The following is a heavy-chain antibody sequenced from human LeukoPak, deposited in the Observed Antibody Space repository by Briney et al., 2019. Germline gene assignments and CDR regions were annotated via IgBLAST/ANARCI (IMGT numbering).Heavy chain of an antibody. D-gene: IGHD3-10*01. CDR2: IYYSGST. J-gene: IGHJ5*02. CDR3: ARHGSGSYYQNWFDP. V-gene: IGHV4-59*08. Sequence: SETLSLTCTVSGGSISSYYWSWIRQPPGKGLEWIGYIYYSGSTNYNPSLKSRVTISVDTSKNQFSLKLSSVTAADTAVYYCARHGSGSYYQNWFDPWGQGTLVTVSS. CDR1: GGSISSYY.